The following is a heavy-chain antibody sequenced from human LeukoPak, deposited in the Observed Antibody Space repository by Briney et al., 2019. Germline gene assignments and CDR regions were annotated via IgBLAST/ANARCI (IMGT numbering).Heavy chain of an antibody. V-gene: IGHV4-59*08. CDR1: GGSMTNSY. J-gene: IGHJ5*02. D-gene: IGHD6-19*01. Sequence: SETLSLTCTVSGGSMTNSYWGWIRQPPGKGLEWLGYIYFTGSTNYNPSLKSRVTISVDTSKNQFSLKLSSVTAADTAVYYCARQEGIAVAGSRFDPWGRGTLVTVSS. CDR2: IYFTGST. CDR3: ARQEGIAVAGSRFDP.